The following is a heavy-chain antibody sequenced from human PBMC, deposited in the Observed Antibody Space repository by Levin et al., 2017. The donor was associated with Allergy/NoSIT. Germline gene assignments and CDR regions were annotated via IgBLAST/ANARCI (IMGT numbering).Heavy chain of an antibody. Sequence: RGESLKISCKTSGYSFTNYWIGWVRQMPGKGLEWMGLIYPEDSDTRYSPSFRGQVTISADKSITTAYLQWSSLKASDTAMYYCVRRGGSGYSIYYWGRGTLVTVSS. V-gene: IGHV5-51*01. J-gene: IGHJ4*02. CDR2: IYPEDSDT. D-gene: IGHD6-25*01. CDR1: GYSFTNYW. CDR3: VRRGGSGYSIYY.